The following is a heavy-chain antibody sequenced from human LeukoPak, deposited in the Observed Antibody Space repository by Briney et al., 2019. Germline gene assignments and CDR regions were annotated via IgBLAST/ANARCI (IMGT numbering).Heavy chain of an antibody. CDR2: ISGSGGST. CDR3: AKRRPYDSSGYPYYFDY. Sequence: ETLSLTCTVSGGSISSYYWSWVRQAPGKGLEWVSAISGSGGSTYYADSVKGRFTISRDNSKNTLYLQMNSLRAEDTAVYYCAKRRPYDSSGYPYYFDYWGQGTLVTVSS. J-gene: IGHJ4*02. V-gene: IGHV3-23*01. CDR1: GGSISSYY. D-gene: IGHD3-22*01.